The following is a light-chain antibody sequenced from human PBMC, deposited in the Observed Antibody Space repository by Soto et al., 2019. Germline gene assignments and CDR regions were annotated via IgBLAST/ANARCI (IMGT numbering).Light chain of an antibody. J-gene: IGKJ1*01. CDR1: QSVSSSY. Sequence: PGERVTLSCRASQSVSSSYLTWYQQKPGQAPRLLIYGASTRATGIPARFSGSGSGTGFTLTISSLQPEDFAVYYCQQDYNLPQTFGQGTKVDIK. CDR2: GAS. V-gene: IGKV3D-7*01. CDR3: QQDYNLPQT.